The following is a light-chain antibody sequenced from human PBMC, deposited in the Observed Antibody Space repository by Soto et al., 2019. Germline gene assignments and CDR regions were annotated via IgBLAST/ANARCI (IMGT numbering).Light chain of an antibody. V-gene: IGKV1-39*01. CDR3: QQGYSSRWT. Sequence: IQLTQSPSSLSASVGDSVTITCRASQNIRSYLNWYQQKPGKAPQLLIYATSSLQTGVPSRFSASGSGTDFSLVISDLQPEDSATYYCQQGYSSRWTSGRGTKVEI. CDR2: ATS. J-gene: IGKJ1*01. CDR1: QNIRSY.